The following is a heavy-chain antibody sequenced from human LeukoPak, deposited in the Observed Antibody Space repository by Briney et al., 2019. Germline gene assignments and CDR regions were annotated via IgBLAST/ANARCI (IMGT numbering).Heavy chain of an antibody. V-gene: IGHV3-23*01. Sequence: GGSLRLSCAASGFTFSSYAMTWVRQAPGKGLEWVSGISGSGDSTYYADSVEGRFTISRDNSKNTLYLQMNSLRAEDTAVYYCAKVGEVGYSSGWYYFDYWGQGTLVTVSS. CDR2: ISGSGDST. CDR3: AKVGEVGYSSGWYYFDY. D-gene: IGHD6-19*01. CDR1: GFTFSSYA. J-gene: IGHJ4*02.